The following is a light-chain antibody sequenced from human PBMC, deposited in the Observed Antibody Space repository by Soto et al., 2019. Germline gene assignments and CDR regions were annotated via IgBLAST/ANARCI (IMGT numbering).Light chain of an antibody. Sequence: DSVLTQAPGTLSLSPGERATLSCRASQTINDNFLAWYQQKPGQSPRLLISGASIRAPGIPDRFGGSGSETDFTLTISRLEPEDFAFYYCQQYGTSPEISFGPGTKVDIK. V-gene: IGKV3-20*01. J-gene: IGKJ3*01. CDR1: QTINDNF. CDR3: QQYGTSPEIS. CDR2: GAS.